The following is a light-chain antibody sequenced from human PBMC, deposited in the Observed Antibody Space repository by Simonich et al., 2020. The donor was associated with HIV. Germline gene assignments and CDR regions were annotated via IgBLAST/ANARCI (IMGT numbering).Light chain of an antibody. V-gene: IGKV3-15*01. J-gene: IGKJ2*01. Sequence: DIVMTQSPATLSVSPGERATLSCRASQSVSSNLAWYQQKHGQAPRLLIYGASTRATGIPARFSGSGSGTEFTLTISSLQSEDFAVYYCQQYNNWPYTFGQGTKLEIK. CDR2: GAS. CDR3: QQYNNWPYT. CDR1: QSVSSN.